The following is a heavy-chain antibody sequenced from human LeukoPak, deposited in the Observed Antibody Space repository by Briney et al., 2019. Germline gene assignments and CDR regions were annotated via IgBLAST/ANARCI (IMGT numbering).Heavy chain of an antibody. J-gene: IGHJ4*02. D-gene: IGHD1-26*01. CDR3: ARGLWELYYFDY. V-gene: IGHV4-59*01. CDR2: IYYSGST. CDR1: GGSISHYF. Sequence: TSETLSLTCTVSGGSISHYFWSWIRQPPGKGLEWIGYIYYSGSTNYNPSLKSRVTISVDTSKNQFSLKLSSVTAADTAVYYCARGLWELYYFDYWGQGTLVTVSS.